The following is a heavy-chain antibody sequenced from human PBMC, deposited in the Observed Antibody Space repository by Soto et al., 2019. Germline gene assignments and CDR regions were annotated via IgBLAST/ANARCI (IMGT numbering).Heavy chain of an antibody. J-gene: IGHJ6*03. CDR1: GFSLSTSGVA. CDR3: AHGRNDYGDYIHAYYYYMDV. D-gene: IGHD4-17*01. CDR2: IYWADDK. V-gene: IGHV2-5*02. Sequence: QITLRESGPTLVNPTQSLTLTCTFSGFSLSTSGVAVGGIRQPPGKAMEWLALIYWADDKRYSPSLKNRLTITKDTSKHQVVLTMTNMDPVDTATYFCAHGRNDYGDYIHAYYYYMDVWGRGTTVTVSS.